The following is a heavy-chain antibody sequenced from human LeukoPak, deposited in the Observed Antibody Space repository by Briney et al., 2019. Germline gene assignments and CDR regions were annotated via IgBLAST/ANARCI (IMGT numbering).Heavy chain of an antibody. D-gene: IGHD1-26*01. V-gene: IGHV3-15*01. Sequence: GRSLRLSCAASGFTFSDAWMSWVRQAPGKGLEWVGRIKSKVHGGTTDYAAPVNGRFTISRDDSKNTLYLQMNSLKTEDTAVYYCTTEDGMMRLWGQGTLVTVSS. CDR1: GFTFSDAW. J-gene: IGHJ4*02. CDR2: IKSKVHGGTT. CDR3: TTEDGMMRL.